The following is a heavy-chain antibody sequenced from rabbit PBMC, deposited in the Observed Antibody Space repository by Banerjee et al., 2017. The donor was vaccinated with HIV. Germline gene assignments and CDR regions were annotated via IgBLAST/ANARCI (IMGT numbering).Heavy chain of an antibody. CDR2: IYTGSGGA. CDR3: ARAGTNYYTREYYFNL. CDR1: GFSFSSSYF. J-gene: IGHJ4*01. D-gene: IGHD8-1*01. Sequence: QEQLEESGGDLVKPGTSLTLTCTASGFSFSSSYFMCWVRQAPGKGLEWIGCIYTGSGGAAYASWAKGRFTISKTSSTTVTLQMTSLTAADTATYFCARAGTNYYTREYYFNLWGPGTLVTVS. V-gene: IGHV1S45*01.